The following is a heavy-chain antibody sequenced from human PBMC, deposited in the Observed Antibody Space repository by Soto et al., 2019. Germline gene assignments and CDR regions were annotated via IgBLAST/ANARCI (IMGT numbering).Heavy chain of an antibody. CDR1: GFIFSSYG. D-gene: IGHD1-20*01. CDR3: AREVPDNCVCYY. V-gene: IGHV3-33*01. J-gene: IGHJ4*02. Sequence: QVQLVESGGGVVQPGRSLRLSCVASGFIFSSYGMHWVRQAPGKGLEWVAVIWYDGSNNYYADSVKGRFTISRDNSKNTLNLQMNSLRAEDTAVYYCAREVPDNCVCYYWGQGTLVTVSS. CDR2: IWYDGSNN.